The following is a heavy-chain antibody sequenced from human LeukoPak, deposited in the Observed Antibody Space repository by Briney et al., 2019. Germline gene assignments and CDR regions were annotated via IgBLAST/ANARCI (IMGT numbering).Heavy chain of an antibody. CDR3: ARAPNGRGDWFDP. Sequence: SETLSLTCTVSGGSISSYYWSWIRQPPGKGLEWIGYIYYSGSTNYNPSLKSRVTISVDTSKNQFSLKLSSVTTADTAVYYCARAPNGRGDWFDPWGQGTLVTVSS. CDR1: GGSISSYY. D-gene: IGHD2-8*01. V-gene: IGHV4-59*01. J-gene: IGHJ5*02. CDR2: IYYSGST.